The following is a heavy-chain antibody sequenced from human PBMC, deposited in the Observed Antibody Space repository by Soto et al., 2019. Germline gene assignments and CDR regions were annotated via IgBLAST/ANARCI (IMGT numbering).Heavy chain of an antibody. CDR1: GFTFSDYG. Sequence: QVQVVESGGGVVQPGRSLRLSCTASGFTFSDYGMHWVRQAPGKGLEWVALIWYDGSNKFYADSVKDRFTVSRDNSKKTLYLQMNSLRADDRAVYYCARDRIVRASYYYYGMDVWGQGTTVTVSS. CDR3: ARDRIVRASYYYYGMDV. J-gene: IGHJ6*02. D-gene: IGHD1-26*01. CDR2: IWYDGSNK. V-gene: IGHV3-33*01.